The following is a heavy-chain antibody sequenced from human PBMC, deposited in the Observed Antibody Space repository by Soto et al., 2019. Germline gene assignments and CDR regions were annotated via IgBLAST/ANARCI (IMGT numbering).Heavy chain of an antibody. V-gene: IGHV5-10-1*01. CDR1: GFNFISYW. Sequence: EVQLVQSGAEVKKPGESLRISCKGSGFNFISYWITWVRRMPGKGLEWMGRIDPSDSYTNYSPPFQGHVTISVDKSISTAYLEWSTLKASDTAIYYCATASSWDPLAYWGQGTLVTVSS. D-gene: IGHD2-2*01. CDR3: ATASSWDPLAY. J-gene: IGHJ4*02. CDR2: IDPSDSYT.